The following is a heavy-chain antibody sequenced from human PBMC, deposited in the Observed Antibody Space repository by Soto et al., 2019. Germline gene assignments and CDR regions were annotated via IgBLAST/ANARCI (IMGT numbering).Heavy chain of an antibody. CDR1: GDSVSSNSAA. CDR3: ARDWVYGSSWYPPGYYFDY. D-gene: IGHD6-13*01. V-gene: IGHV6-1*01. J-gene: IGHJ4*02. CDR2: TYYRSKWYN. Sequence: PSQTLSLTCAISGDSVSSNSAAWNWIRQSPSRGLEWLGRTYYRSKWYNDYAVSVKSRITINPDTSKNQFSLQLNSVTPEDTAVYYCARDWVYGSSWYPPGYYFDYWGQGTLVTVSS.